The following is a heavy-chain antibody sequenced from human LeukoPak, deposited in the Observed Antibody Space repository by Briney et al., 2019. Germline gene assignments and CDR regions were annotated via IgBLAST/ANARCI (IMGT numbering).Heavy chain of an antibody. CDR2: IYQSGST. V-gene: IGHV4-59*04. J-gene: IGHJ4*02. CDR3: ARSEIDDYSRY. Sequence: PSETLSLTCSVSGGSISSYYWSWIRQPPGKGLEWIGSIYQSGSTYDNLSLKSRVTLSVDTSKNQFSLKMKAVTAADTAVYYCARSEIDDYSRYWGQGTRVIVSS. D-gene: IGHD3-16*01. CDR1: GGSISSYY.